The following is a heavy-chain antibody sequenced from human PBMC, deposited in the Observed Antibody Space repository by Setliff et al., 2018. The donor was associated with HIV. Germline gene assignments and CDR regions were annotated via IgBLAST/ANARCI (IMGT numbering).Heavy chain of an antibody. D-gene: IGHD6-13*01. Sequence: PSETLSLTCAVYGGSFSGYYWSWIRQPPGKGLEWVGQINLGGSTDYNPSLQSRVIISVDTSKKQFSLKLNSVTAADTAVYFCARLGYSIDLRRLDYWGQGAQVTVS. CDR3: ARLGYSIDLRRLDY. J-gene: IGHJ4*02. V-gene: IGHV4-34*01. CDR1: GGSFSGYY. CDR2: INLGGST.